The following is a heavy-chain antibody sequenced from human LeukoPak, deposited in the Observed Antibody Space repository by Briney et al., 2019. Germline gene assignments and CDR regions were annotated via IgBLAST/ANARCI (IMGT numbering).Heavy chain of an antibody. CDR2: INHRGSA. CDR1: GESLSKYY. J-gene: IGHJ4*02. Sequence: SETLSLTCAVYGESLSKYYWTWIRQSPGKGLEWIGEINHRGSANLNPSLKSRVTLSVDTSKHQFSLKLTSVTAADAAVYYCASSVGSTDYWGQGTLVTVSS. V-gene: IGHV4-34*01. CDR3: ASSVGSTDY. D-gene: IGHD1-26*01.